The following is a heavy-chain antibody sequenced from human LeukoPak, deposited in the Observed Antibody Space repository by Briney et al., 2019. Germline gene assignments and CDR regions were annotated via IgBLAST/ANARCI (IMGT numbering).Heavy chain of an antibody. Sequence: ASVKVSCKASGYTFTSYYMHWGRQAPGQGLEWMGIINPSGGSTSYAQKFQGRGTMTRDTSTSTVYMELSSLRSEDSAVYYCARVASIAAAVMYYFDYWGQGTLVTVSS. J-gene: IGHJ4*02. CDR1: GYTFTSYY. CDR3: ARVASIAAAVMYYFDY. CDR2: INPSGGST. V-gene: IGHV1-46*01. D-gene: IGHD6-13*01.